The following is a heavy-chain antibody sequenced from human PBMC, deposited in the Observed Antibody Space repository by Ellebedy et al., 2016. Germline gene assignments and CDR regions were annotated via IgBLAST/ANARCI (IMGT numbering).Heavy chain of an antibody. CDR2: IFSNDEK. J-gene: IGHJ4*02. CDR3: ARIVQPTYSYGPIEYFDY. Sequence: SGPTLVKPTETLTLTCTVSGFSLSNARMGVSWIRQPPGKALEWLAHIFSNDEKSYSTPLKTRVTISKDTSKSQVVLTMTTMDPVDTATYYCARIVQPTYSYGPIEYFDYWGQGTLVTVSS. CDR1: GFSLSNARMG. D-gene: IGHD5-18*01. V-gene: IGHV2-26*01.